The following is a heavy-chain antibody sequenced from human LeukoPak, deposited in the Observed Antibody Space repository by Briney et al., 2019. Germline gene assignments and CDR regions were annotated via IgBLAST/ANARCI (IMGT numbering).Heavy chain of an antibody. Sequence: GGSLRLSCAASGFAFSSYSMNWVRQAPGKGLEWVSYISSSSSTIYYADSVKGRFTTSRDNAKNSLYLQMNSLRAEDTAVYYCARGRSSRYFDYWGQGTLVTVSS. CDR2: ISSSSSTI. V-gene: IGHV3-48*04. J-gene: IGHJ4*02. CDR1: GFAFSSYS. CDR3: ARGRSSRYFDY. D-gene: IGHD6-13*01.